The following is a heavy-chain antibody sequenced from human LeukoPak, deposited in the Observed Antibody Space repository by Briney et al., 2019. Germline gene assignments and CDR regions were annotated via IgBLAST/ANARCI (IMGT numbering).Heavy chain of an antibody. CDR2: ISGSGGSA. D-gene: IGHD5-12*01. CDR3: ARYSGSGDYFDY. V-gene: IGHV3-23*01. J-gene: IGHJ4*02. CDR1: GFTFSSYA. Sequence: EGSLRLSCAASGFTFSSYAMSWVRQAPGKGLEWVSAISGSGGSAYYADSVKGRFTISRDNSKNTLYLQMNSLRAEDTAVYYCARYSGSGDYFDYWCQGPLVTVS.